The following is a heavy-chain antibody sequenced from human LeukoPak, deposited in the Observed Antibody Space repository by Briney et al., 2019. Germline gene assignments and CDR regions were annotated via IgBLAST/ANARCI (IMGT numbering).Heavy chain of an antibody. CDR3: ARGDTALGGAFDV. Sequence: GGSLRLSCATSGFNLRRYAIHWVRQAPGKGLEYVSASSGDGGTTYCAKSLDGRCSISRDNAKNMVFLQLGGPKTEDMAVYYCARGDTALGGAFDVWGQGTMVTVSA. V-gene: IGHV3-64*01. CDR2: SSGDGGTT. J-gene: IGHJ3*01. D-gene: IGHD3-16*01. CDR1: GFNLRRYA.